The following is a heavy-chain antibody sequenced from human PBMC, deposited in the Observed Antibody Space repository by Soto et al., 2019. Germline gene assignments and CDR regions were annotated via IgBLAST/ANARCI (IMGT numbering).Heavy chain of an antibody. V-gene: IGHV3-66*01. CDR2: IYSGGTT. CDR1: GFTVSSNH. J-gene: IGHJ4*02. D-gene: IGHD2-2*01. Sequence: EVQLVESGGGLVQPGGSLRLSCEASGFTVSSNHMSWVRQGPGKGLEWVSVIYSGGTTYYADSVKGRFTISRDNFKNTLYLQMINLRAEDTAVYYCAMGTCSSANCLFDSWGQGTLVTVSS. CDR3: AMGTCSSANCLFDS.